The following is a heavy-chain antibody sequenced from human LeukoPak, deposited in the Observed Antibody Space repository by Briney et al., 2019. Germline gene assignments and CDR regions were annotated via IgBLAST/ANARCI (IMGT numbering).Heavy chain of an antibody. Sequence: GASVKVSWKASGYTFTSYGISWVRQAPGQGLEWMGWISAYNGNTNYAQKLQGRVTMTTDTSTSTAYMEPRSLRSDDTAVYYCARNGVGDATAEYFQHWGQGTLVTVSS. CDR1: GYTFTSYG. CDR2: ISAYNGNT. J-gene: IGHJ1*01. CDR3: ARNGVGDATAEYFQH. V-gene: IGHV1-18*01. D-gene: IGHD2-2*01.